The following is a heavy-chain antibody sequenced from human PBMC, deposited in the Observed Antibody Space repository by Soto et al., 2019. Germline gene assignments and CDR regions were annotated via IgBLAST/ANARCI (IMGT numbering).Heavy chain of an antibody. CDR3: ARGGELSSNFDY. J-gene: IGHJ4*02. D-gene: IGHD2-21*01. V-gene: IGHV3-7*03. Sequence: EVQLVESGGGLVQPGGSLRLSCAASGFTFSSYWMNWVRQAPGKGLEWVANIKQDGSEKYYVDSVKGRFTISRDNAKNSLYLQMNSLRVDDTALYYCARGGELSSNFDYWGQGTLVTVSS. CDR1: GFTFSSYW. CDR2: IKQDGSEK.